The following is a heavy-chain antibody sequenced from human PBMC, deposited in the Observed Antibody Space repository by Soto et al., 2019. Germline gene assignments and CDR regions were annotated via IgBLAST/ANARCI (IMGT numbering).Heavy chain of an antibody. CDR2: INHSGST. J-gene: IGHJ6*02. V-gene: IGHV4-34*01. CDR1: GGSFSGYY. D-gene: IGHD6-13*01. Sequence: QVQLQQWGAGLLKPSETLSLTCAVYGGSFSGYYWSWIRQPPGKGLEWIGEINHSGSTNYNPSLKSRVTISVDTSKNQFSLKLSSVTAADTAVYYCASTGEQQLYYYGMDVWGQGTTVTVSS. CDR3: ASTGEQQLYYYGMDV.